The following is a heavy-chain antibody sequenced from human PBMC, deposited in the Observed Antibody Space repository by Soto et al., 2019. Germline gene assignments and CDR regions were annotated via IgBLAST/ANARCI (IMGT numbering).Heavy chain of an antibody. V-gene: IGHV4-39*01. CDR3: AKLVRDYVRRSDLDH. J-gene: IGHJ4*02. Sequence: SETLSLTCTVSGDSITASYSNWAWIRQPPGKGLEWIGTFYYSRTTSQNPPLRSRITISGDTSRNQFSLNLRSVTAADSGVYYCAKLVRDYVRRSDLDHWGQGTLVTVSS. CDR1: GDSITASYSN. D-gene: IGHD3-10*02. CDR2: FYYSRTT.